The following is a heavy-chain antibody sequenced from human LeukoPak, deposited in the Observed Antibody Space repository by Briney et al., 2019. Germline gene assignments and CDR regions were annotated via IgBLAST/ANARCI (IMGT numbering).Heavy chain of an antibody. J-gene: IGHJ3*02. CDR2: INWNGGST. Sequence: PGGSLRLSCAASGFTFDDYGMSWVRQAPGKGLEWVSGINWNGGSTGYADSVKGRFTISRDNAKNSLYLQMNSLRAEDTALYYCARDSHTYYYGSGSYAAFDIWGQGTMVTVSS. CDR3: ARDSHTYYYGSGSYAAFDI. CDR1: GFTFDDYG. V-gene: IGHV3-20*04. D-gene: IGHD3-10*01.